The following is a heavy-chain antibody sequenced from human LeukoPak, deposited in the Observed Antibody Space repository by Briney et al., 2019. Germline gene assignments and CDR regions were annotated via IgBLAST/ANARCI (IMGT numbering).Heavy chain of an antibody. CDR1: GGSISSYY. D-gene: IGHD3-3*01. Sequence: KASETLSLTCTVSGGSISSYYWSWIRQPPAKGMEWIGYIYYSGSTNYNPSLTSRVTISIEIAKDQFYLKLRSATAADTAVSYFARAGVITIFGVVSKTYNWFDPWGQGTLVTVSS. CDR3: ARAGVITIFGVVSKTYNWFDP. V-gene: IGHV4-59*01. J-gene: IGHJ5*02. CDR2: IYYSGST.